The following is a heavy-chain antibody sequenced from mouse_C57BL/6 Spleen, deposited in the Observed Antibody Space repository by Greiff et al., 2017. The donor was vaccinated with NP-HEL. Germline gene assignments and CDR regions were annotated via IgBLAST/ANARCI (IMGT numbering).Heavy chain of an antibody. J-gene: IGHJ2*01. CDR3: ARSHYYGSSHFDY. D-gene: IGHD1-1*01. Sequence: EVKLQESGPGLAKPSQTLSLTCSVTGYSIPSDYWNWIRKFPGNKLEYMGYISYSGSTYYNPSLKSRISITRDTSKNQYYLQLNSVTTEDTATYYCARSHYYGSSHFDYWGQGTTLTVSS. CDR2: ISYSGST. V-gene: IGHV3-8*01. CDR1: GYSIPSDY.